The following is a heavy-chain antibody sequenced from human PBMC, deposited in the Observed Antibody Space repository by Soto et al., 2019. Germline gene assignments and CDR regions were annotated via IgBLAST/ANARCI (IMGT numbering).Heavy chain of an antibody. CDR2: IDPSDSYT. V-gene: IGHV5-10-1*01. J-gene: IGHJ6*02. CDR1: GYTFTSYW. D-gene: IGHD3-10*01. CDR3: ARHHYYGSGHYGMDV. Sequence: PGVPLNISCKGSGYTFTSYWISWVRPMPRKGLEWMGRIDPSDSYTNYSPSFQGHVTISADKSISTAYLQWSSLKASDTAMYYCARHHYYGSGHYGMDVWGQGTTVTVSS.